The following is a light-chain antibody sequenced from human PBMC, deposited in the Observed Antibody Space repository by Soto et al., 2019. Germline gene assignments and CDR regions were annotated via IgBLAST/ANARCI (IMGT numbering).Light chain of an antibody. J-gene: IGLJ3*02. CDR2: LDRRGSY. V-gene: IGLV4-60*02. CDR3: ETWYRNTHKV. CDR1: SGHNTYI. Sequence: QPVLTQSSSASASLGSSVKLTCILRSGHNTYIIAWHQQQPGKAPRFLMTLDRRGSYNRGSGVPDHFSGSSSGADLYLTLSTLRYADEGDYCETWYRNTHKVFGGGTKLTVL.